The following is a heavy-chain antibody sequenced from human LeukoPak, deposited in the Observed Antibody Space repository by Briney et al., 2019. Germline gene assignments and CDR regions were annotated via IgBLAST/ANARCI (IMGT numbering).Heavy chain of an antibody. Sequence: ASVKVSCKASGGTFSSYAISWVRQAPGQGLEWMGGIIPIFGTANYAQKFQGRVTITTDESTSTAYMELSSLRSGDTAVYYCARVTIVYYYMDVWGKGTTVTVSS. CDR1: GGTFSSYA. CDR2: IIPIFGTA. V-gene: IGHV1-69*05. J-gene: IGHJ6*03. CDR3: ARVTIVYYYMDV. D-gene: IGHD3-16*02.